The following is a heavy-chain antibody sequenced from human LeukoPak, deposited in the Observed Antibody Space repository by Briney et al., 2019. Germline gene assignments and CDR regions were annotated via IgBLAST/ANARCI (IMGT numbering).Heavy chain of an antibody. CDR1: GGSISSGSYY. D-gene: IGHD1-14*01. CDR3: AGDLLGGMDY. Sequence: SQTLSLTCTVSGGSISSGSYYWSWIRQPAGKGLEWIGRIYASGSTNYNPSLKSRVTISVDTSKNQFSLKLSSVTAADTAVYYCAGDLLGGMDYWGQGTLVTVSS. J-gene: IGHJ4*02. V-gene: IGHV4-61*02. CDR2: IYASGST.